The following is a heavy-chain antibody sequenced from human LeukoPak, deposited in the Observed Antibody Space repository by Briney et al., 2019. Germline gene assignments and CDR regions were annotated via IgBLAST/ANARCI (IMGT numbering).Heavy chain of an antibody. CDR2: INHSGST. V-gene: IGHV4-34*01. CDR1: GGSFSGYY. J-gene: IGHJ4*02. CDR3: ARGLVGRLGWYFDY. D-gene: IGHD1-26*01. Sequence: PSETLSLTCAVYGGSFSGYYWSWIRQPPGKGLEWIGEINHSGSTNYNPSLKSRVTISVDTSENQFSLKLSSVTAADTAVYYCARGLVGRLGWYFDYWGQGTLVTVSS.